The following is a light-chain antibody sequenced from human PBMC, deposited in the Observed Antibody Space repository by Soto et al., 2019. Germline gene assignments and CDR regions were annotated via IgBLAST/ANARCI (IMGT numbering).Light chain of an antibody. CDR1: QDININ. J-gene: IGKJ5*01. V-gene: IGKV3-15*01. CDR3: QQYDNWPPYT. CDR2: SAS. Sequence: ETVLTHSPGTLSLSPWERATLSCRASQDININLAWYQQKAGQAPRLLIYSASTRAAGIPARFSGTGSETDFTLTIDSLQSEDFAVYYCQQYDNWPPYTFGQGTRLEIK.